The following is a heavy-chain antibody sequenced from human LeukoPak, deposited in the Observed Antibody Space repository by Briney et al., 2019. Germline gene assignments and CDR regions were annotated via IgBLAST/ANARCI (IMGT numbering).Heavy chain of an antibody. D-gene: IGHD6-19*01. CDR3: ARDELVDSSGWYGSY. CDR1: GYSISSGYY. Sequence: SETLSLTCAVSGYSISSGYYWGWIRQPPGKGLEWIGSIYHSGSTYYNPSLKSRVTISVDTSENQFSLKLSSVTAADTAVYYCARDELVDSSGWYGSYWGQGTLVTVSS. J-gene: IGHJ4*02. V-gene: IGHV4-38-2*02. CDR2: IYHSGST.